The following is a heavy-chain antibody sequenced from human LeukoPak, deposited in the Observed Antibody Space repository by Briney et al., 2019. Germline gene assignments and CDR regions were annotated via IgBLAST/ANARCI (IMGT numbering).Heavy chain of an antibody. D-gene: IGHD3-10*01. J-gene: IGHJ5*02. CDR1: GYSFTNFW. CDR3: ALSVRSARGTWFDP. Sequence: KPGEALKISCKGSGYSFTNFWIGWVRPMPGKGLEWMGIIHPGDPDTRNSPSSQGQLTISADTSISSAYLQWNSLKASDTATYYCALSVRSARGTWFDPWGRGTLVTVSS. CDR2: IHPGDPDT. V-gene: IGHV5-51*01.